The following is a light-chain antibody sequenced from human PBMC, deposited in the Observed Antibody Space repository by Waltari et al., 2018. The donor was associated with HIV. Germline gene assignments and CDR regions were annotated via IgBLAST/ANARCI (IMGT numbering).Light chain of an antibody. CDR2: GVK. J-gene: IGLJ3*02. V-gene: IGLV2-11*01. CDR3: CSYAGSNIHWV. CDR1: RRYVNHYNH. Sequence: QSALTQPRSVSGSPGQSVTISCPGTRRYVNHYNHVSWSQHPPGEAPKLGIFGVKKRPSGVPDRFSGSNSGNTASLTISGLQAEDEGHYYCCSYAGSNIHWVFGGGTKLTVL.